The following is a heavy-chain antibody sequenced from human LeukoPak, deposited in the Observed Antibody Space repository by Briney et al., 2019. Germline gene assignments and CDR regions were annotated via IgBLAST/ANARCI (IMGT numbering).Heavy chain of an antibody. CDR1: GGSISSYY. CDR2: ICYSGST. Sequence: SETLSLTCTVSGGSISSYYWSWIRQPPGKGLEWIGYICYSGSTNYNPSLKSRVTISGDTSKNQFSLKLSSVTAADTAVYYCARDQRNYDSSGPNYYFDYWGQGTLVTVSS. J-gene: IGHJ4*02. V-gene: IGHV4-59*01. D-gene: IGHD3-22*01. CDR3: ARDQRNYDSSGPNYYFDY.